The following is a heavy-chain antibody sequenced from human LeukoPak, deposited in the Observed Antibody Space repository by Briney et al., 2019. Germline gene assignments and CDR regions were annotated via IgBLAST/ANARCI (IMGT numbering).Heavy chain of an antibody. CDR1: GFTFSSYW. CDR2: IKQDGSEK. D-gene: IGHD3-22*01. V-gene: IGHV3-7*04. Sequence: QAGGSLRLSCAASGFTFSSYWMSWVRQAPGKGLEWVANIKQDGSEKYYVDSVKGRFTISRDNAENSLYLQMNSLRAEDTAVYYCARELYDSSGNDAFDIWGQGTMVTVSS. CDR3: ARELYDSSGNDAFDI. J-gene: IGHJ3*02.